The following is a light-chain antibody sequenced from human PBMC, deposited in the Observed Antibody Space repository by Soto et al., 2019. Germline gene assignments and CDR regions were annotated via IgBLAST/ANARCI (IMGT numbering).Light chain of an antibody. J-gene: IGKJ4*01. CDR2: DAS. CDR3: QQYDNLPLT. Sequence: DIHMTQSPSSLSASVGDRVTITCQASQDITNYLHWFQQKPGKAPKLLIYDASNLETGVPSRFSGSGSGTDFTFTISSLLPEDIATYYCQQYDNLPLTFGGGTKVEIK. V-gene: IGKV1-33*01. CDR1: QDITNY.